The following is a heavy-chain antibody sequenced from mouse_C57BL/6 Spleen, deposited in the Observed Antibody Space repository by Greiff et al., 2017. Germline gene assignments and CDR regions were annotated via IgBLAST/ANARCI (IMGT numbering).Heavy chain of an antibody. Sequence: QVQLKQSGAELMKPGASVKLSCKATGYTFTGYWIEWVKQRPGHGLEWIGEILPGSGSTNYNEKFKGKATFTADTSSNTAYMQLSRLTTEDSAIYCCARWGTAHVHYYAMCYWGQGTSVTVSS. CDR1: GYTFTGYW. J-gene: IGHJ4*01. V-gene: IGHV1-9*01. CDR2: ILPGSGST. CDR3: ARWGTAHVHYYAMCY. D-gene: IGHD3-2*02.